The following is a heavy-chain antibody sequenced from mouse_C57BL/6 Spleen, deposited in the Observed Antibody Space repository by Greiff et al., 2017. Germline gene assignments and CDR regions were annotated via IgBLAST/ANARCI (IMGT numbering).Heavy chain of an antibody. CDR2: ISSGGDYI. Sequence: EVKLMESGEGLVKPGGSLKLSCAASGFTFSSYAMSWVRQTPEKRLEWVAYISSGGDYIYYADTVKGRFTISRDNARNTLYLQMSSLKSEDTAIYYCKRDRLLRYAMDYWGQGTSVTVSS. J-gene: IGHJ4*01. CDR3: KRDRLLRYAMDY. D-gene: IGHD1-1*01. CDR1: GFTFSSYA. V-gene: IGHV5-9-1*02.